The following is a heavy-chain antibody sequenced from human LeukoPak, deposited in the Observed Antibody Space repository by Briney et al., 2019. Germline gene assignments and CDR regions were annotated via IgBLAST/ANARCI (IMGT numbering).Heavy chain of an antibody. CDR3: AKDRPSYYGSNGRYYRRDGDY. CDR2: STSTGDAT. J-gene: IGHJ4*02. D-gene: IGHD3-22*01. CDR1: GFTFSIYA. Sequence: PGGSLRPSCAAAGFTFSIYAMSWVSQAPGGGLRGVSGSTSTGDATYYADSLKGRVTISRDTSENMLYLQMNSLRVEDTAVYFCAKDRPSYYGSNGRYYRRDGDYWGQGTLVTVSS. V-gene: IGHV3-23*01.